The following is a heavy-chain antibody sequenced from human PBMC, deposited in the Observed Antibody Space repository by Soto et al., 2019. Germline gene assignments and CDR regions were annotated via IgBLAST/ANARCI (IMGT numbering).Heavy chain of an antibody. V-gene: IGHV4-31*03. CDR2: IYYSGST. CDR1: GGSISSGGYY. J-gene: IGHJ4*02. Sequence: QVQLQESGPGLVKPSQTLSLTCTVSGGSISSGGYYWSWIRQHPGKGLGWIGYIYYSGSTYYNPSLKSRVTITVDPSKSQSSLKLSSVTAADTAVYYCARGIVVVEAAHFDYWGQGTLVTVSS. D-gene: IGHD2-15*01. CDR3: ARGIVVVEAAHFDY.